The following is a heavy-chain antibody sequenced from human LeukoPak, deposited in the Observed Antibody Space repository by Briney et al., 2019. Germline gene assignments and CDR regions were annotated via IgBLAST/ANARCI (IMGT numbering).Heavy chain of an antibody. V-gene: IGHV1-2*02. CDR3: ARGGKSLAWIQLWLPPDY. Sequence: ASVKVSCKASGYTFTGYYMHWVRQAPGQGLEWMGWINPNSGGTNYAQKFQGRVTMTRDTSISTAYMELSRLRSDDTAVYYCARGGKSLAWIQLWLPPDYWGQGTLVTVSS. D-gene: IGHD5-18*01. J-gene: IGHJ4*02. CDR2: INPNSGGT. CDR1: GYTFTGYY.